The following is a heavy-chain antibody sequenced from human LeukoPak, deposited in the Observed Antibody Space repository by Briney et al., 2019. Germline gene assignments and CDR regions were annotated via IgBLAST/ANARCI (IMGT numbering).Heavy chain of an antibody. J-gene: IGHJ4*02. CDR3: ARGPVTMVRGVMEYYFDY. Sequence: SETLSLTCAVYGGSFSGYYWSWIRQPPGKGLEWIGEINHSGSTNYNPSLKSRVTISVDTSKNQFSLKLSSVTAADTAVYYCARGPVTMVRGVMEYYFDYWGQGTLVTVSS. D-gene: IGHD3-10*01. V-gene: IGHV4-34*01. CDR2: INHSGST. CDR1: GGSFSGYY.